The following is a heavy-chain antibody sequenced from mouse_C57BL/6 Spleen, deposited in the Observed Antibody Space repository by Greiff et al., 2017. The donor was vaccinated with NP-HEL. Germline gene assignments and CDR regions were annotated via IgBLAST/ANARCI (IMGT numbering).Heavy chain of an antibody. V-gene: IGHV14-2*01. CDR1: GFNIKDYY. Sequence: EVQLQQSGAELVKPGASVKLSCTASGFNIKDYYMHWVKQRTEQGLEWIGRIDPEDGETKYAPKFQGKATITADTSTNPADLQLSSLTSEDTAVYYCARWLRGVYYAMDYWGQGTSVTVSS. CDR2: IDPEDGET. J-gene: IGHJ4*01. CDR3: ARWLRGVYYAMDY. D-gene: IGHD1-1*01.